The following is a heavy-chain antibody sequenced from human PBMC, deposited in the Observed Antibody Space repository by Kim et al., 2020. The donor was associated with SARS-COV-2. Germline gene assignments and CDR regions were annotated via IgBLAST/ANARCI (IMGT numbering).Heavy chain of an antibody. CDR2: I. D-gene: IGHD6-13*01. V-gene: IGHV3-48*03. Sequence: IYYADSVKGRFTISRDNAKNSLYLQMNSLRAEDTAVYYCARTIAAAAMDVWGKGTTVTVSS. J-gene: IGHJ6*04. CDR3: ARTIAAAAMDV.